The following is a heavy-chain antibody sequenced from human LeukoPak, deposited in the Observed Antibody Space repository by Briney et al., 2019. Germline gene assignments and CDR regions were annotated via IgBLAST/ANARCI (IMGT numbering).Heavy chain of an antibody. CDR1: GYTFTGYY. J-gene: IGHJ5*02. D-gene: IGHD3-10*01. CDR3: ARGTTMVRGVIGSISFDP. V-gene: IGHV1-2*02. CDR2: INPNSGGT. Sequence: ASVKVSCKASGYTFTGYYMHWVRQAPGQGLEWMGWINPNSGGTNYAQKFQGRVTMTRDTSISTAYMELSRLRSDDTAVYYCARGTTMVRGVIGSISFDPWGQGTLVTLSS.